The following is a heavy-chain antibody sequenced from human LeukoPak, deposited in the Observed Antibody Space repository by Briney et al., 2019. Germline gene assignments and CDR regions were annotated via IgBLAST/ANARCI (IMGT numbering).Heavy chain of an antibody. V-gene: IGHV3-48*01. Sequence: GGSLRLSCAASGFTFRSYAMQWVRQAPGKGLEWVSYITYNSGTIFYADSVKGRFTISRDNAKDSLYLQMNSLRAEDTAVYYCAKDGVSGIAARFDYWGQGTLVTVSS. CDR3: AKDGVSGIAARFDY. CDR2: ITYNSGTI. D-gene: IGHD6-6*01. J-gene: IGHJ4*02. CDR1: GFTFRSYA.